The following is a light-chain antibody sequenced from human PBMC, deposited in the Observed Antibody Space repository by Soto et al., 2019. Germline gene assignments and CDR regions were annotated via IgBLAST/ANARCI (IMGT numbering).Light chain of an antibody. Sequence: EIVLTQSPGTLSLSPGEGATLSCRASQSVSTNFFAWYQQKPGQAHRLLIYGASTRATGIPDRFSGSGSGTGFTLTNSRLEPEDFAVYYGQQYGRTSWTFGQGTKVEIK. CDR3: QQYGRTSWT. CDR1: QSVSTNF. CDR2: GAS. V-gene: IGKV3-20*01. J-gene: IGKJ1*01.